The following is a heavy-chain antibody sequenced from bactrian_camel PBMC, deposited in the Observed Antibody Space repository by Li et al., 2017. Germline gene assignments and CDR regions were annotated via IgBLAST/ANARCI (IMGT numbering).Heavy chain of an antibody. J-gene: IGHJ6*01. CDR1: GHSLERYC. Sequence: GGLVQAGGSLRLSCVAPGHSLERYCMAWFRQVSGEEREGVASVDVEGNTRYAASVRGRFIISRDNAGTTISLQMNALKVEDTAMYFCARRITGGYCGLDAPGRYSSWGQGTQVTVS. D-gene: IGHD3*01. CDR2: VDVEGNT. V-gene: IGHV3S55*01. CDR3: ARRITGGYCGLDAPGRYSS.